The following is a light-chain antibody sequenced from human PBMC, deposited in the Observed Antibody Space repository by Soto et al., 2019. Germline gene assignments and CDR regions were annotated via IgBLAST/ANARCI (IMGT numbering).Light chain of an antibody. CDR2: KAS. CDR3: QQYNSYWLT. Sequence: DIQMTQSPSTLSASVGDRVTITCRASQSISSWLAWYQQKPGKAPKLLIYKASSLESGVPSRFSGSGSGTEFTLTISSLHPDDFATYYCQQYNSYWLTFGGGTKVEIK. CDR1: QSISSW. V-gene: IGKV1-5*03. J-gene: IGKJ4*01.